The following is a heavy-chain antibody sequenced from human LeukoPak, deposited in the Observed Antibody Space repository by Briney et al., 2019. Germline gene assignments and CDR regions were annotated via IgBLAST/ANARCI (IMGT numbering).Heavy chain of an antibody. CDR1: GFTFSSYG. D-gene: IGHD3-10*01. V-gene: IGHV3-30*18. Sequence: GRSLRLSCAASGFTFSSYGMHWVRQAPGKGLEWVAVISYHGNNKYYVDSVKGRFTISRDNSKNTLYLQMNSLRVEDTAVYYCAKAEHPYMVRGVTPFYWGQGTLVTVSS. CDR2: ISYHGNNK. J-gene: IGHJ4*02. CDR3: AKAEHPYMVRGVTPFY.